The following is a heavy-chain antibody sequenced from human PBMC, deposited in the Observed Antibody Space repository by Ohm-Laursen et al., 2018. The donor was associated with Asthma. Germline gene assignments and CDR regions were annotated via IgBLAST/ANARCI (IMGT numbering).Heavy chain of an antibody. CDR2: IRTASSFI. CDR3: ARIGPEWELPGREYSLHH. Sequence: GSLRLSCAAFGYTFSRYSIHWVRQIQGKGLEWVASIRTASSFIYYADSVRGRFTTSRDNARNSVYLQMNSLRAEDTALYYCARIGPEWELPGREYSLHHWGEGTLVTVSS. V-gene: IGHV3-21*01. CDR1: GYTFSRYS. J-gene: IGHJ1*01. D-gene: IGHD1-26*01.